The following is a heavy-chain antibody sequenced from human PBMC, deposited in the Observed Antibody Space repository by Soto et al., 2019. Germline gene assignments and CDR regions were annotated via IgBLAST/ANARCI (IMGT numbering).Heavy chain of an antibody. D-gene: IGHD6-13*01. CDR2: ISGSGSSI. J-gene: IGHJ4*02. Sequence: EKRLEWVSSISGSGSSIYYADSVKGRFTISRDNSKNTLYLQMSSLRSEDTAVYYCASQWVAAGVDYWGQGTLVTVSS. CDR3: ASQWVAAGVDY. V-gene: IGHV3-23*01.